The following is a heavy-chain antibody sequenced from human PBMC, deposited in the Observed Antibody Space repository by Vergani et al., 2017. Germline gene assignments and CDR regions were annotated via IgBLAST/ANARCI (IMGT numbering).Heavy chain of an antibody. V-gene: IGHV3-48*01. D-gene: IGHD1-26*01. CDR1: GFTFSSYS. CDR3: AGGGGSYLFDY. CDR2: ISSSSSTI. Sequence: EVQLVESGGGLVQPGGSLRLSCAASGFTFSSYSMNWVRQAPGKGLEWVSYISSSSSTIYYAASVKGRFTISRDNAKNSLYLQMNRLRAEDTAVYYCAGGGGSYLFDYWGQGTLVTVSS. J-gene: IGHJ4*02.